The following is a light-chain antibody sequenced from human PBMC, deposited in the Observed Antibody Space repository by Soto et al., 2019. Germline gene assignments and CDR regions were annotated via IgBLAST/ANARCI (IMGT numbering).Light chain of an antibody. CDR1: QDIGTY. J-gene: IGKJ1*01. CDR3: QQFYNYPRT. V-gene: IGKV1-8*01. Sequence: IRMTQSPSSFSASTVDRVSITCRATQDIGTYLAWYQQIPGKAPKLLIYDASTLQTGVPSRFSGSGSGTDFTLTISYLQSEDFGTYYCQQFYNYPRTFGQGTKVDIK. CDR2: DAS.